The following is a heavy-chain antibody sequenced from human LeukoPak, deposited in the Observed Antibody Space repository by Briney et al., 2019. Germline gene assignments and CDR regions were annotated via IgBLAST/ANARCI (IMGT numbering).Heavy chain of an antibody. Sequence: PGGSLRLSCAASGFTFSSYAMSWVRQAPGKGLEWVSAISGSGGNTYYADSVKGRLTISRDNSKNTLYLQMNSLRAEDTAVYYCAKDQIAVAGWYFDLWGRGTLVTVSS. V-gene: IGHV3-23*01. D-gene: IGHD6-19*01. CDR1: GFTFSSYA. J-gene: IGHJ2*01. CDR3: AKDQIAVAGWYFDL. CDR2: ISGSGGNT.